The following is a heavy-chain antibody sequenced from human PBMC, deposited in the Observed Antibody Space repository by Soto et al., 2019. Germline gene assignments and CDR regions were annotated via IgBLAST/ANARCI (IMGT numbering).Heavy chain of an antibody. Sequence: EVQLVESGGGLVQPGRSLRLSCAASGFTFDDYAMHWVRQAPGKGLEWVSGISWNSGSIGYADSVKGRFTISRDNAKNALYLQMNSLRAEDTDLYYCAKDSGSAVNYFDYWGQGTLVTVSS. CDR2: ISWNSGSI. CDR3: AKDSGSAVNYFDY. D-gene: IGHD6-25*01. CDR1: GFTFDDYA. V-gene: IGHV3-9*01. J-gene: IGHJ4*02.